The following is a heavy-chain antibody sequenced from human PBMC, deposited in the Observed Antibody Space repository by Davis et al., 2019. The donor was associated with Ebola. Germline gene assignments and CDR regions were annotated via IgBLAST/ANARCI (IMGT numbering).Heavy chain of an antibody. J-gene: IGHJ3*02. Sequence: PGGSLTLSCTVSGGSISSSDYYRSSSRHPPGKGLEWSGYIYYSGSTNYNPSRKSRVTISVDTSKNQFSLKLSSVTAADTAVYYCARDPYEVTSAFDIWGQGTMVTVSS. CDR1: GGSISSSDYY. CDR2: IYYSGST. V-gene: IGHV4-61*08. D-gene: IGHD4-17*01. CDR3: ARDPYEVTSAFDI.